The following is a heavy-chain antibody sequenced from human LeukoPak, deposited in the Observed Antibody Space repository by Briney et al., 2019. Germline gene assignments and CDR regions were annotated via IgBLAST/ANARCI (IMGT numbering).Heavy chain of an antibody. Sequence: GGSLRLSCAASGFTFSSYAMSWVRQAPGKGLEWVSAISGSGGSTYYADPVKGRFTISRDNSKNTLYLQMNSLRAEDTAVYYCAKGRGYSGYDLLDYWGQGTLVTVSS. D-gene: IGHD5-12*01. CDR2: ISGSGGST. CDR3: AKGRGYSGYDLLDY. CDR1: GFTFSSYA. V-gene: IGHV3-23*01. J-gene: IGHJ4*02.